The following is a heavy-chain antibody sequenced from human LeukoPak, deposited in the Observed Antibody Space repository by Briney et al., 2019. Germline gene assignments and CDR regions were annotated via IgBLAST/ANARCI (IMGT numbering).Heavy chain of an antibody. CDR2: INHSGST. D-gene: IGHD4-11*01. J-gene: IGHJ4*02. CDR1: GGSFSGYY. Sequence: SETLSLTCAVYGGSFSGYYWSWIRQPPGKGLEWIGAINHSGSTNYNPSLKSRVTISVDTSKNQFSLKLSSVTAADTAVYYCARGPGDYTNDYWGQGTLVTVSS. CDR3: ARGPGDYTNDY. V-gene: IGHV4-34*01.